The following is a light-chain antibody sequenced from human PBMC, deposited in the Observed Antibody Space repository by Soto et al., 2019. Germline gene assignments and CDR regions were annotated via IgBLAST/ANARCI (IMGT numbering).Light chain of an antibody. CDR3: QQYGSSIT. V-gene: IGKV3-20*01. J-gene: IGKJ5*01. Sequence: EIVLTQSPGTLSLSTGERATLSCRASQSVSVYLACYQQKPVEAQRLLCYGTSSRARGISDRFSGSGSGTDFPLTISRQEPEDFAVFYCQQYGSSITFGQVTRLENK. CDR2: GTS. CDR1: QSVSVY.